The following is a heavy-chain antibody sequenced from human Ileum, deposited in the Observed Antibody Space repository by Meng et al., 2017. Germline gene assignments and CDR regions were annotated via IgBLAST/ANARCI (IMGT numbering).Heavy chain of an antibody. V-gene: IGHV4-31*03. J-gene: IGHJ4*02. D-gene: IGHD5/OR15-5a*01. CDR1: GASLSTGGYY. Sequence: QVQLQESGPGLVKPSQPLSLTCRVSGASLSTGGYYWGWISKQPGKGLEWIGYSYYDGSSYYNPSLKSRPIISLDASKSQFSLRLTSMTAADTAIYYCTRGGFGYSVPFDFWGQGTLVTVSS. CDR2: SYYDGSS. CDR3: TRGGFGYSVPFDF.